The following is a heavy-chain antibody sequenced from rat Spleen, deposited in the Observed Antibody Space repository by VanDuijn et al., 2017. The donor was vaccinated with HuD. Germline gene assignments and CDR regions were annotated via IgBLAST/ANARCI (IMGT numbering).Heavy chain of an antibody. V-gene: IGHV3-3*01. D-gene: IGHD1-12*02. Sequence: EVQLQESGPGLVKPSQSLSLTCSVTGHSITSGYRWNCIRKFPGNRLEWMGYVNSAGSTIYNPSLESRISITRDTFKNQFFLQVNSVTTEDTGTYFCARSDGTHYYLPFANWGQGTLVTVSS. CDR1: GHSITSGYR. CDR2: VNSAGST. CDR3: ARSDGTHYYLPFAN. J-gene: IGHJ3*01.